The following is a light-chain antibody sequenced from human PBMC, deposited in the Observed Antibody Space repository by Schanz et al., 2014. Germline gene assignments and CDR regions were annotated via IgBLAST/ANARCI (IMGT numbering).Light chain of an antibody. CDR1: SSDVGGYNF. Sequence: QSALTQPPSASGSPGQSVTISCTGTSSDVGGYNFVSWYQQHPGKVPKLMIYEVSKRPSGVPDRFSGSKSGTSASLAISGLQSEDEADYYCASWDDSLYARVFGGGTKLTVL. CDR2: EVS. J-gene: IGLJ3*02. CDR3: ASWDDSLYARV. V-gene: IGLV2-8*01.